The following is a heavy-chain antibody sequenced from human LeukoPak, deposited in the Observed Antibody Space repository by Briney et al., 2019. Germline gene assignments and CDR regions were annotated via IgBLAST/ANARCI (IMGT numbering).Heavy chain of an antibody. CDR2: INHSGST. CDR1: GGSFSGYY. J-gene: IGHJ4*02. D-gene: IGHD3-10*01. V-gene: IGHV4-34*01. Sequence: PSETLSLTCAVYGGSFSGYYWSWIRQPPGKGLEWIGEINHSGSTNYNPSLKSRVTISVDTSKNQFSLKLSSVTAADTAVYYCARRRYYGSGSNYKKGFDYWGQGTLVTVSS. CDR3: ARRRYYGSGSNYKKGFDY.